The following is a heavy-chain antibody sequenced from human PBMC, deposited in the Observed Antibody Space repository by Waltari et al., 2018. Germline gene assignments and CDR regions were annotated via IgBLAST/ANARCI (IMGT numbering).Heavy chain of an antibody. D-gene: IGHD3-10*01. V-gene: IGHV4-59*01. Sequence: STNYNPSLKSRVTISVDTSKNQFSLKLSSVTAADTAVYYCARALPIRGGSNFDYWGQGTLVTVSS. J-gene: IGHJ4*02. CDR3: ARALPIRGGSNFDY. CDR2: ST.